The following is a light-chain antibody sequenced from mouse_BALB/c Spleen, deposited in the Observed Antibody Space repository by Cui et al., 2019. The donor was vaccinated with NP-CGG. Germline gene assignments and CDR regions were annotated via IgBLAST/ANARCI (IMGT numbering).Light chain of an antibody. CDR3: ALWYSNHWV. V-gene: IGLV1*01. Sequence: QAVVTQESALTTSPGETVTLTCRSSTGAVTTSNYANWVQEKPDHLFTGLIGGTNNRAPGVPARFSGSLIGDKAALTITGAQTEDEAISFCALWYSNHWVFGGGTKLTVL. J-gene: IGLJ1*01. CDR2: GTN. CDR1: TGAVTTSNY.